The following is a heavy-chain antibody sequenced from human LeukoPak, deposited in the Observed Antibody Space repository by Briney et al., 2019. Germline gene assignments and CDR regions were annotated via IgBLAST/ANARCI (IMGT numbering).Heavy chain of an antibody. Sequence: SETLSLTCTVSGGSISSSSNYWGWIRQPPGKGLEWIGSIYYSGSTYYNPSLKSRVTISVDTSKNQFSLKLSSVTAADTAVYYCASSRGWNYGELDYWGQGTLVTVSS. J-gene: IGHJ4*02. V-gene: IGHV4-39*07. CDR3: ASSRGWNYGELDY. D-gene: IGHD1-7*01. CDR1: GGSISSSSNY. CDR2: IYYSGST.